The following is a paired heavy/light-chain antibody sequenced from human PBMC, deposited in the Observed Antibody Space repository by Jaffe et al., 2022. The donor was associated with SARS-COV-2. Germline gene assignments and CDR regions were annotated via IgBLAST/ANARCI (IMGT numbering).Heavy chain of an antibody. CDR1: GDSITSNNYF. J-gene: IGHJ3*01. CDR3: ARQLEDLQSGFHF. V-gene: IGHV4-39*01. D-gene: IGHD1-1*01. CDR2: ISYSGSA. Sequence: QLQLQESGPGLVKPSETLSLTCSVSGDSITSNNYFWGWIRQSPGKGLEWIGSISYSGSAYYKPSLKSRVTISIDASENQFSLKLSSVTAADTAVYYCARQLEDLQSGFHFWGQGTMVTVSS.
Light chain of an antibody. V-gene: IGKV4-1*01. CDR3: QQYYTTPQT. Sequence: DIVMTQSPDSLAVSLGESATINCKSSQSVLYNYNNKNYLAWYQQKPGQPPKLLIYWASIRESGVPDRFSGSGSETDFTLTITSLQAEDVAVYYCQQYYTTPQTFGQGTKVEIK. J-gene: IGKJ1*01. CDR2: WAS. CDR1: QSVLYNYNNKNY.